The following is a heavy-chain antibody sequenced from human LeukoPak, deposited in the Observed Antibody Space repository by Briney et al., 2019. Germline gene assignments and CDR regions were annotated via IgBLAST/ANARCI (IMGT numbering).Heavy chain of an antibody. D-gene: IGHD3-22*01. Sequence: PGGSLRLSCAASGFTFSGYSMNWARQAPGKGLEWVSSISSSSSYIYYADSVKGRFTISRDNAKNSLYLQMNSLRAEDTAVYYCARADYDSSGPDYWGQGTLVTVSS. V-gene: IGHV3-21*01. CDR2: ISSSSSYI. CDR1: GFTFSGYS. J-gene: IGHJ4*02. CDR3: ARADYDSSGPDY.